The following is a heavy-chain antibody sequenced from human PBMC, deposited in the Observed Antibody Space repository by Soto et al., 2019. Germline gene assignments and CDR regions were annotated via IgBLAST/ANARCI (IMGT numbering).Heavy chain of an antibody. CDR2: ISAYNGNT. CDR1: GYTFSSYG. J-gene: IGHJ5*02. D-gene: IGHD6-19*01. Sequence: GASVKVSCKASGYTFSSYGINWVRQAPGQGLEWMGWISAYNGNTNYAQKLQGRVSITTDTSTSTAYMEPRSLRSDDTAVYYCARGLSPVAGTFDPWGQGSLVTVSS. V-gene: IGHV1-18*01. CDR3: ARGLSPVAGTFDP.